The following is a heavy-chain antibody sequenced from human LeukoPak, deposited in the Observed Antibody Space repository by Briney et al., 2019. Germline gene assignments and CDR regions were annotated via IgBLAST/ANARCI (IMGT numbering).Heavy chain of an antibody. CDR3: AREGPPVAGTRHFDY. V-gene: IGHV3-23*01. CDR2: IYDGGSNT. CDR1: GFTFSANA. J-gene: IGHJ4*02. D-gene: IGHD6-19*01. Sequence: PGGSLRLSCGASGFTFSANALSWVRQAPGKGLEWVSTIYDGGSNTNYADSVKGRFTISRDNSKNTLYLQMNSLRAEDTAVYYCAREGPPVAGTRHFDYWGQGTLVTVSS.